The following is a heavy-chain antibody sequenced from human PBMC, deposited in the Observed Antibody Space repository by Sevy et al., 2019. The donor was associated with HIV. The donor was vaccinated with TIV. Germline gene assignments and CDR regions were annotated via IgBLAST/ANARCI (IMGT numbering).Heavy chain of an antibody. CDR2: ISWNSVSL. J-gene: IGHJ6*02. Sequence: GGSLRLSCAASGFSFGDYAMHWVRQAPGKGLEWVSGISWNSVSLDYADSVKGRFTISRDNAKNSLFLQMNRLRSEDTALYYCAKDNRPATMSNSSYYYYYGMGVWGQGTTVTVSS. D-gene: IGHD6-6*01. CDR1: GFSFGDYA. V-gene: IGHV3-9*01. CDR3: AKDNRPATMSNSSYYYYYGMGV.